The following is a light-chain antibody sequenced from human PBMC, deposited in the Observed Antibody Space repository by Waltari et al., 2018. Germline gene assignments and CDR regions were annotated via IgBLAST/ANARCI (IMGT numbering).Light chain of an antibody. J-gene: IGKJ4*01. Sequence: DIQMTQSPSSLSASVGDRVTITCQASQDITNYLNGYQQKPGKAPKLLIYDSSNLETGVPSRFSGSGSGTDFTFTISSLQPEDIATYYCQQYENLPLTFGGGTKVKIK. CDR1: QDITNY. CDR2: DSS. V-gene: IGKV1-33*01. CDR3: QQYENLPLT.